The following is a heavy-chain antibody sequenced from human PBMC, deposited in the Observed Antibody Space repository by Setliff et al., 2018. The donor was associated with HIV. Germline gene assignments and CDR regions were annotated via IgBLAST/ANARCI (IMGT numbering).Heavy chain of an antibody. D-gene: IGHD6-6*01. CDR3: ASEAWTSYRSSSGYYYYYMDV. CDR2: IYYSGTT. Sequence: PSETLSLTCTVSGDSVSSASYYWSWIRQPPGKGLEWIGYIYYSGTTKYNPSLKSRVTISVDTSKNQFSLKLSSVTEADTAVYYCASEAWTSYRSSSGYYYYYMDVWGKGTTVTVSS. J-gene: IGHJ6*03. CDR1: GDSVSSASYY. V-gene: IGHV4-61*01.